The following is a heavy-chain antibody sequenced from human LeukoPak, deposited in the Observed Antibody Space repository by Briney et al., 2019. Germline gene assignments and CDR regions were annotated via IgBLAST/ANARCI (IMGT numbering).Heavy chain of an antibody. CDR1: GGSFSGYY. J-gene: IGHJ4*02. CDR3: ARARPGKYYFDY. D-gene: IGHD3-10*01. CDR2: INHSGST. V-gene: IGHV4-34*01. Sequence: SETLSLTCAVYGGSFSGYYWSWIRQPPGKGLEWIGEINHSGSTNYNPSLKSRVTISVDTSKNQFSLKLSSVTAADTAVYYCARARPGKYYFDYWGQGTLVTVSS.